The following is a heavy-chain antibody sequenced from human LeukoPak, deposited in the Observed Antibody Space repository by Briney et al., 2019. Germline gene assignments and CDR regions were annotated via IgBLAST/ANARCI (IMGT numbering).Heavy chain of an antibody. CDR1: GFTFSTYW. Sequence: PGGSLRLSCAASGFTFSTYWISWVRQAPGKGLEWVANINQGGSEKHYADSTRGRFTISRDNAKNSLFLEMNSLRAEDTAVYFCARDLYYFESSGYYASDFWGQGTLVTVSS. J-gene: IGHJ4*02. D-gene: IGHD3-22*01. V-gene: IGHV3-7*01. CDR3: ARDLYYFESSGYYASDF. CDR2: INQGGSEK.